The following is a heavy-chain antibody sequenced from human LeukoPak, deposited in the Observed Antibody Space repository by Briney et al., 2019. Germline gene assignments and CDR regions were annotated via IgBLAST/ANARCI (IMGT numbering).Heavy chain of an antibody. CDR3: ARKTYYYDSSGYYRPYHFDY. CDR2: INHSGST. D-gene: IGHD3-22*01. Sequence: SETLSLTCAVYGGSFSGYYWSWIRQPPGKGLEWIGEINHSGSTNYNPSLKSRVTISVDTSKNQFSLKLSSVTAADTAVYYCARKTYYYDSSGYYRPYHFDYWGQGTLVTVSS. J-gene: IGHJ4*02. CDR1: GGSFSGYY. V-gene: IGHV4-34*01.